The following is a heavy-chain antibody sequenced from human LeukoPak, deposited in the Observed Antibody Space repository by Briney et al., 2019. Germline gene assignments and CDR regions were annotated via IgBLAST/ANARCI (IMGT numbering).Heavy chain of an antibody. D-gene: IGHD6-19*01. Sequence: GGSLRLSCAASGFTFISYGIHWVRQAPGKGLEWVAVISKDGSDKKYADSVKGRFIISRDNSKNTLYLQMNSLRAEDTAVYYCATDISLAGPGYWGQGTLVTVSS. CDR3: ATDISLAGPGY. CDR1: GFTFISYG. J-gene: IGHJ4*02. V-gene: IGHV3-30*03. CDR2: ISKDGSDK.